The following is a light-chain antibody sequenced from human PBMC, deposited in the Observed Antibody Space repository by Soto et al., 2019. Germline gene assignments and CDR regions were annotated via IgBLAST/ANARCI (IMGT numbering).Light chain of an antibody. Sequence: DIPMTQSPSSLSASVGDRVTITCQASQDISNYLNWYQKKPGKAPKLLIYDASNLETGVPSRFSGSGSGTDFTFTISSLQPEDIATYYCQQYDNLLLTFGGGTKVEIK. J-gene: IGKJ4*01. CDR1: QDISNY. CDR2: DAS. V-gene: IGKV1-33*01. CDR3: QQYDNLLLT.